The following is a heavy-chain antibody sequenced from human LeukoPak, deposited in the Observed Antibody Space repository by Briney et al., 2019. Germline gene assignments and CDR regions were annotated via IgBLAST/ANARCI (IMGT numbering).Heavy chain of an antibody. CDR1: GYTFTGYY. J-gene: IGHJ6*02. CDR2: IKVNSGAT. V-gene: IGHV1-2*02. CDR3: ARDIVVVAAGVYGMDV. Sequence: ASVKVSCKASGYTFTGYYMHWVRQAPGQGPEWMGWIKVNSGATNYAQKFQGRVTMTRDTSITTVCMELSSLRSDDTAVYYCARDIVVVAAGVYGMDVWGQGTTITVSS. D-gene: IGHD2-15*01.